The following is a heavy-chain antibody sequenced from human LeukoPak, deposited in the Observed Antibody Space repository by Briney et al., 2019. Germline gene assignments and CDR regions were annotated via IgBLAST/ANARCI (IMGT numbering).Heavy chain of an antibody. V-gene: IGHV4-39*01. CDR1: GCSISSSSYY. Sequence: SETLSLTCSVSGCSISSSSYYWGWLRQPPGKGLEWIGSIFFSGSTYYNPSLKSRVTISVDTSKNQFSLILSSMTAADTAVYFCARKGDGYNSGYFDLWGRGTLVTVSS. CDR3: ARKGDGYNSGYFDL. CDR2: IFFSGST. J-gene: IGHJ2*01. D-gene: IGHD5-24*01.